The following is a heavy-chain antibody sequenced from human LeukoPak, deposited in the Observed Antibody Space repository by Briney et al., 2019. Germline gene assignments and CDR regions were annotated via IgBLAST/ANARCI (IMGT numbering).Heavy chain of an antibody. CDR3: ARLVSYDVLTENFYKYYMDV. D-gene: IGHD3-9*01. V-gene: IGHV4-39*02. CDR1: SGSISSNNYY. J-gene: IGHJ6*03. Sequence: SETLSLTCTVSSGSISSNNYYWGWIRQPPGKGLVWIGSVYCTRSPFYNSSLKSRVTMSLDALKNHFTLKVTSVTATDTAVYYCARLVSYDVLTENFYKYYMDVWGKGTTVTVSS. CDR2: VYCTRSP.